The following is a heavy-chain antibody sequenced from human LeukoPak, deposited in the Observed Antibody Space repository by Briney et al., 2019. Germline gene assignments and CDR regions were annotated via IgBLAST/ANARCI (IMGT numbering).Heavy chain of an antibody. Sequence: GWSLRLSCAASGFTFSNYGMHLVRQAPGKWLEWVAFIRFDGTFTYYAESMKGRFTISIYNSRNPLYLQLNRLRSNDSVLHYCGKDRTRYGSGTYPVEYGGQGTLVSVPS. CDR3: GKDRTRYGSGTYPVEY. D-gene: IGHD3-10*01. CDR1: GFTFSNYG. CDR2: IRFDGTFT. J-gene: IGHJ4*02. V-gene: IGHV3-30*02.